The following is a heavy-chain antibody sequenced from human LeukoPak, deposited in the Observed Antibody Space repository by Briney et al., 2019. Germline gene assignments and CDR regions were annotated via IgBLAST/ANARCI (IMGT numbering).Heavy chain of an antibody. Sequence: SETLSLTCTVSGYSISSGYYWGWIRQPPGKALEWIGNIYYSGRTYYNPSLSSRVTISVDTSKNQFSLKLSSVTAADTAVYYCAADFWSGYYTNNWFDPWGQGTLVTVSS. CDR3: AADFWSGYYTNNWFDP. CDR2: IYYSGRT. D-gene: IGHD3-3*01. J-gene: IGHJ5*02. CDR1: GYSISSGYY. V-gene: IGHV4-38-2*02.